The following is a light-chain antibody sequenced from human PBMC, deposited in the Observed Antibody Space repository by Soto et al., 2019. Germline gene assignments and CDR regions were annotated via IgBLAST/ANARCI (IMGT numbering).Light chain of an antibody. CDR1: QGISIN. Sequence: DIQLTQSPSSLSASVGDRVTITCRASQGISINLAWFQHKPGKAPKSLIYAAYSLQSGVPSRFSGSGSGTDFTLTINSLQPEDSATYYCQQYNSYSEALGQGTKVDIK. CDR2: AAY. J-gene: IGKJ1*01. V-gene: IGKV1-16*01. CDR3: QQYNSYSEA.